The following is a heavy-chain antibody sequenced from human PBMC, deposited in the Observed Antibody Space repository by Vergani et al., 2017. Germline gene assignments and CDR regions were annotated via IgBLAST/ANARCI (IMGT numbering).Heavy chain of an antibody. Sequence: VQLAESGGGRVQPGRSLRLSCAASGFSFSSHAIHWVRQAPGKGLEWVANIKQDGSEKYYVDSVKGRFTISRDNAKNSLYLKMNSLRAEDTAVYYCARGYDILTGYPYYYYGMDVWGQGTTVTVSS. CDR3: ARGYDILTGYPYYYYGMDV. CDR2: IKQDGSEK. CDR1: GFSFSSHA. V-gene: IGHV3-7*01. J-gene: IGHJ6*02. D-gene: IGHD3-9*01.